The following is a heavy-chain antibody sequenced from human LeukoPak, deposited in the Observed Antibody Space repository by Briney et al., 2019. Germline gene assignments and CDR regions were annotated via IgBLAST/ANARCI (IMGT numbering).Heavy chain of an antibody. CDR2: IHTGGAI. CDR3: ARGGAPEY. CDR1: GGSSTNYY. Sequence: KPSETLSLTCTTSGGSSTNYYWSWIRQPAGKGLEWIGRIHTGGAITYNPSLEGRVTMSVDTSKNLVSLKMSSLTAADTAIYYCARGGAPEYWGQGTLVTVYS. J-gene: IGHJ4*02. V-gene: IGHV4-4*07.